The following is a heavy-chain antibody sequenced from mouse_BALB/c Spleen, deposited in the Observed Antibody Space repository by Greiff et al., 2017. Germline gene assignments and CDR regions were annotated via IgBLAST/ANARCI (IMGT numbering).Heavy chain of an antibody. D-gene: IGHD2-14*01. CDR1: GYSITSGYY. J-gene: IGHJ2*01. Sequence: EVKLMESGPGLVKPSQSLSLTCSVTGYSITSGYYWNWIRQFPGNKLEWMGYISYDGSNNYNPSLKNRISITRDTSKNQFFLKLNSVTTEDTATYYCAHGGYDPFDYWGQGTTLTVSS. CDR2: ISYDGSN. V-gene: IGHV3-6*02. CDR3: AHGGYDPFDY.